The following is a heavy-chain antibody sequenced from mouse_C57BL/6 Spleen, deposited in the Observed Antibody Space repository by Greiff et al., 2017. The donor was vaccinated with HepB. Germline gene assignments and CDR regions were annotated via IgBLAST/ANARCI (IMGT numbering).Heavy chain of an antibody. V-gene: IGHV1-54*01. J-gene: IGHJ2*01. CDR3: ARSDYYGSSSDFDY. CDR2: INPGSGGT. D-gene: IGHD1-1*01. Sequence: QVQLKESGAELVRPGTSVKVSCKASGYAFTNYLIEWVKQRPGQGLEWIGVINPGSGGTNYNEKFKGKATLTADKSSSTAYMQLSSLTSEDSAVYFCARSDYYGSSSDFDYWGQGTTLTVSS. CDR1: GYAFTNYL.